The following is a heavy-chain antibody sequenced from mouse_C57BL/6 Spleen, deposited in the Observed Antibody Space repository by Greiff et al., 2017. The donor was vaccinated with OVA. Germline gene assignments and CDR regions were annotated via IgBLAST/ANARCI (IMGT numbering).Heavy chain of an antibody. CDR2: ISSGGDYI. V-gene: IGHV5-9-1*02. J-gene: IGHJ3*01. D-gene: IGHD4-1*01. Sequence: EVKLEESGEGLVKPGGSLKLSCAASGFTFSSYAMSWVRQTPEKRLEWVAYISSGGDYIYYADTVKGRFTISRDNARNTLYLQMSSLKSEDTAMYYCTRDPNWDDGFAYWGQGTLVTVSA. CDR3: TRDPNWDDGFAY. CDR1: GFTFSSYA.